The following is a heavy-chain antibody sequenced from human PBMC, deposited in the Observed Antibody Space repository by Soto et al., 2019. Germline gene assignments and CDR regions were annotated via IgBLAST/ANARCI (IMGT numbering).Heavy chain of an antibody. D-gene: IGHD6-19*01. CDR3: ASGIAVAGTPWFDP. V-gene: IGHV4-31*03. CDR2: IYYSGCT. Sequence: QVQLQESGPGLVKPSQTLSLTCTVSGGSISSGGYYWSWIRQHPGKGLEWIGYIYYSGCTYYNPSLKSRVTISVDTSKNQFALKLSSVTAADTAVYYCASGIAVAGTPWFDPWGQGTLVTVSS. CDR1: GGSISSGGYY. J-gene: IGHJ5*02.